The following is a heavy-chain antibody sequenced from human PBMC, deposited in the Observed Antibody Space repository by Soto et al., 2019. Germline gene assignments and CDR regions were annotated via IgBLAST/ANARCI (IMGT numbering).Heavy chain of an antibody. J-gene: IGHJ4*02. Sequence: PGGSLRLSCGASGFSVTSNYMTSVRQAPGKGLESVSVIYAGGNTYYPDSVKGRFTISSDNSKNTLFLQMNNLRAEDTAVYYCARVTTFYDILTSSYALNYFDYWGQGTRVTVSS. CDR3: ARVTTFYDILTSSYALNYFDY. CDR2: IYAGGNT. D-gene: IGHD3-9*01. CDR1: GFSVTSNY. V-gene: IGHV3-53*01.